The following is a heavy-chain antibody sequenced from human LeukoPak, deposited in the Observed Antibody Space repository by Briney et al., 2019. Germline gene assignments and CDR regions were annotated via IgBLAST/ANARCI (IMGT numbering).Heavy chain of an antibody. D-gene: IGHD2-2*01. CDR1: GFTFSSYW. V-gene: IGHV3-7*01. CDR2: IKQDGSEK. CDR3: ARDRDIVVLKGLRYSPPDV. J-gene: IGHJ6*02. Sequence: GGSLRLSCAASGFTFSSYWMNWVRQAPGKGLEWVANIKQDGSEKYYVDSVKGRFTISRDNAKNSLYLQMNSLRAEDTAVYSCARDRDIVVLKGLRYSPPDVWGQGTTVTVSS.